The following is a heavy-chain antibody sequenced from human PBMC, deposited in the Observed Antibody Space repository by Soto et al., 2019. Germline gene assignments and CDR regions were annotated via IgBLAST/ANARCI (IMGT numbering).Heavy chain of an antibody. CDR2: INHSGST. D-gene: IGHD6-13*01. J-gene: IGHJ4*02. V-gene: IGHV4-34*01. CDR1: GGSFSGYY. CDR3: ARGKQGYPGYSSSWKSPPPSPGTRVWLDY. Sequence: QVQLQQWGAGLLKPSETLSLTCAVYGGSFSGYYWSWIRQPPGKGLEWIGEINHSGSTNYNPSLKSRVPISVDTSKNQFSLKLSSVTAADTAVYYCARGKQGYPGYSSSWKSPPPSPGTRVWLDYWGQGTLVTVSS.